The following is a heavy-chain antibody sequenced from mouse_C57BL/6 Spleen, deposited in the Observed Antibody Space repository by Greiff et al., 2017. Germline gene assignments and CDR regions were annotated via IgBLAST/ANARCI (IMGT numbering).Heavy chain of an antibody. CDR2: IYPGDGDT. CDR1: GYAFSSYW. V-gene: IGHV1-80*01. D-gene: IGHD4-1*01. J-gene: IGHJ3*01. CDR3: ARGGNFWDWFAY. Sequence: QVQLQQSGAELVKPGASVKISCKASGYAFSSYWMNWVKQRPGKGLEWIGQIYPGDGDTNYNGKFKGKATLTADKSSSTAYMQLSSLTSEDSAVYFCARGGNFWDWFAYWGQGTLVTVSA.